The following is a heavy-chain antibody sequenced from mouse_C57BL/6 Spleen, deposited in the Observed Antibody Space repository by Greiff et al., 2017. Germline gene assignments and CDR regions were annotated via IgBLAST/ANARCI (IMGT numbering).Heavy chain of an antibody. J-gene: IGHJ1*03. CDR1: GYAFSSYW. CDR3: ASTVVEEDWYFDV. CDR2: IYPGDGDT. V-gene: IGHV1-80*01. Sequence: QVQLQQSGAELVKPGASVQISCKASGYAFSSYWMNWVKQRPGKGLEWIGQIYPGDGDTNYNGKFKGKATLTADKSSSTAYMQLSSLTSEDSAVYFCASTVVEEDWYFDVWGTGTTVTVSS. D-gene: IGHD1-1*01.